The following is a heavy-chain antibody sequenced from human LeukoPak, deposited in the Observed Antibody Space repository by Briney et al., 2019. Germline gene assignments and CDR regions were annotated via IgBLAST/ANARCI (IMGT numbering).Heavy chain of an antibody. CDR2: IYYSGIT. CDR1: GGSISSNYYY. Sequence: SETLSLTCTVSGGSISSNYYYWGWIRQPPGKGLEWIGSIYYSGITYYNPSLKSRVTISIDTSKNQFSLKLSSVTAADTAAYYCARRGDYWGQGTLVTVSS. CDR3: ARRGDY. D-gene: IGHD3-10*01. V-gene: IGHV4-39*01. J-gene: IGHJ4*02.